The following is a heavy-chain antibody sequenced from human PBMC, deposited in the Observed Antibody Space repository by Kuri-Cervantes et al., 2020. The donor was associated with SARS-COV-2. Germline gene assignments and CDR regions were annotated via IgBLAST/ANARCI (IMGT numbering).Heavy chain of an antibody. J-gene: IGHJ6*03. CDR3: ARAQVPGYSYGYGPLGFDYYYYYMDV. D-gene: IGHD5-18*01. CDR1: GYSISSGYY. CDR2: IYHSGST. V-gene: IGHV4-38-2*02. Sequence: SETLSLTCTVSGYSISSGYYWGWIRQPPGKGLEWIGSIYHSGSTYYNPSLKSRVTISVDTSKNQFSLKLSSVTAADTAVYYCARAQVPGYSYGYGPLGFDYYYYYMDVWGKGTTVTVSS.